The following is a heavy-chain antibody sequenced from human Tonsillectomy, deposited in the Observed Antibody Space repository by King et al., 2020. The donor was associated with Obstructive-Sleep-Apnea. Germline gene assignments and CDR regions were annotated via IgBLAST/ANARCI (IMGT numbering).Heavy chain of an antibody. CDR2: ISWDGDST. Sequence: ESGGVVVQPGGSLRLSCAASGFTFDDYAMHWVRQAPGKGLEWVSLISWDGDSTYYADSVKGRFTISRDNSKNSLYLQMNSLRTEDTALYYCAKQSGGGGSDDFWSGRTDRYYYYYGMDVWGQGTTVTVSS. V-gene: IGHV3-43D*03. J-gene: IGHJ6*02. CDR3: AKQSGGGGSDDFWSGRTDRYYYYYGMDV. D-gene: IGHD3-3*01. CDR1: GFTFDDYA.